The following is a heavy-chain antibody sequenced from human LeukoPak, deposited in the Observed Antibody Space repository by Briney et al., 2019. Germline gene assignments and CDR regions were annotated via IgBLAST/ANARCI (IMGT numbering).Heavy chain of an antibody. J-gene: IGHJ3*02. Sequence: SETLSLTCTVSGYSISSGYYWGWIRQPPGKGLEWIGSIYHSGSTYYNPSLKSRATISVDTSKNQFSLKLSSVTAADTAVYYCARIPRGLDAFDIWGQGTMVTVSS. CDR2: IYHSGST. V-gene: IGHV4-38-2*02. CDR1: GYSISSGYY. D-gene: IGHD1-26*01. CDR3: ARIPRGLDAFDI.